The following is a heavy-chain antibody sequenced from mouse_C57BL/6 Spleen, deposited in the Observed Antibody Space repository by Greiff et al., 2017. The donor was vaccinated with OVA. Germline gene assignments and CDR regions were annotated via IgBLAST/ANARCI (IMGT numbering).Heavy chain of an antibody. D-gene: IGHD1-1*01. Sequence: QVQLQQPGAELVKPGASVKMSCKASGYTFTSYWITWVKQRPGQGLEWIGDIYPGSGSTNYNEKFKSKATLTVDTSSSTAYMQLSSLTSEDSAVYYCARITTGVAQYYFDYWGQGTTLTVSS. CDR1: GYTFTSYW. CDR2: IYPGSGST. J-gene: IGHJ2*01. CDR3: ARITTGVAQYYFDY. V-gene: IGHV1-55*01.